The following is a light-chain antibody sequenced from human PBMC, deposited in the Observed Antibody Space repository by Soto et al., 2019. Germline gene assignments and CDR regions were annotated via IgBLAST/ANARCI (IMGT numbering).Light chain of an antibody. CDR3: MQGTHWPLT. J-gene: IGKJ4*01. Sequence: DVVMTQSPLSLPVTLGQPASISCRSSQSLVDSDGNTYLDWFQQRPGQSPRGLIKEVSKRDSGVPDRFIGSGSGTDLTLKISRVEAEDVGVYYCMQGTHWPLTFGGGTKVEIK. CDR1: QSLVDSDGNTY. CDR2: EVS. V-gene: IGKV2-30*01.